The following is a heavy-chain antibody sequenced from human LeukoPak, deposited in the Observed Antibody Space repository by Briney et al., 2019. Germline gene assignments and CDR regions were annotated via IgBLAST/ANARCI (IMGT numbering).Heavy chain of an antibody. J-gene: IGHJ4*02. CDR1: GGTFSSYT. D-gene: IGHD3-22*01. CDR3: ARDHGYYYDSSGHYYFDY. CDR2: IIPILGIA. Sequence: ASVKVSCKASGGTFSSYTISWVRQAPGQGLEWMGRIIPILGIANYAQKFQGRVTITADKSTGTAYMELSSLRSEDTAVYYCARDHGYYYDSSGHYYFDYWGQGTLVTVSS. V-gene: IGHV1-69*04.